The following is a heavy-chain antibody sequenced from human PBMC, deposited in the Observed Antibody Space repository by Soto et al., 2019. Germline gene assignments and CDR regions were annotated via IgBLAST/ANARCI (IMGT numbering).Heavy chain of an antibody. V-gene: IGHV4-34*01. CDR3: AGVSGYSYGVYYYNSMDV. CDR2: INHSGTT. CDR1: GGSFSGYY. D-gene: IGHD5-18*01. Sequence: PSETLSLTCAVYGGSFSGYYWSWIRQPPGKGLEWIGEINHSGTTNYNPSLKSRVTISVDTTKNQFSLRLSSVTAADTAVYYCAGVSGYSYGVYYYNSMDVWGQGTTVTVS. J-gene: IGHJ6*02.